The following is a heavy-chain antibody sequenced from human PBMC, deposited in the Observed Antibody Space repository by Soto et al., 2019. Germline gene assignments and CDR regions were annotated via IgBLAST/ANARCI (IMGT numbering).Heavy chain of an antibody. CDR2: ISYDGSNK. V-gene: IGHV3-30*18. CDR1: GFTFSSYG. D-gene: IGHD2-2*01. CDR3: AKGRGGCSSTSCDDFDS. J-gene: IGHJ4*02. Sequence: QVQLVESGGGVVQPGRSLRLSCAASGFTFSSYGMHWVRQAPGKGLEWVAVISYDGSNKYYADSVKGRFTIARDNSKNTLYLQMNSLRGEETAVYYCAKGRGGCSSTSCDDFDSWGQGTLVTVSS.